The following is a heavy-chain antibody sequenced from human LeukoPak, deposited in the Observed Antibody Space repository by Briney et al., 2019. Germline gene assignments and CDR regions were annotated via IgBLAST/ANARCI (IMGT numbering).Heavy chain of an antibody. D-gene: IGHD6-6*01. J-gene: IGHJ6*04. V-gene: IGHV3-30*18. CDR3: AKNGKAEAARLMYLLDV. Sequence: GGSLTLSCAASGFTFSSYGMHWVRQAPGKGLEWVAVISYDGSNKYYVDAVKGRFTISRDNSKNTLYLQKNSLRAEDTAVYYCAKNGKAEAARLMYLLDVWGKGTTVTVSS. CDR2: ISYDGSNK. CDR1: GFTFSSYG.